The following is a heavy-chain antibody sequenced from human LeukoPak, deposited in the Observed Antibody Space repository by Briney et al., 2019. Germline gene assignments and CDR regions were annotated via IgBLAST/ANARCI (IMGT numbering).Heavy chain of an antibody. CDR2: INHSGST. J-gene: IGHJ4*02. CDR3: ARGGGYYYYFDY. D-gene: IGHD3-22*01. V-gene: IGHV4-34*01. CDR1: GGSFSGYY. Sequence: PSETLSLTCAVYGGSFSGYYWSWIRQPPGKGLEWIGEINHSGSTNYNPSLKSRVTISVDTSKNQFSLKLSSVTAADTAVYYCARGGGYYYYFDYWGQGTLVTVSS.